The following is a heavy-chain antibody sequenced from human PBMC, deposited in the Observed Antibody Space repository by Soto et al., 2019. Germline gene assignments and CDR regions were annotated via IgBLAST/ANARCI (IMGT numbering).Heavy chain of an antibody. CDR1: GFTFSSYD. V-gene: IGHV3-13*01. Sequence: GGSLRLSCAASGFTFSSYDMHWVRQATGKGLEWVSAIGTAGDTYYPGSVKGRFTISRENAKNSLYLQMNSLRAGDTAVYYCARDRMGRYFDWLLPPPYYYYYGMDVWGQGTTVTVSS. CDR2: IGTAGDT. D-gene: IGHD3-9*01. CDR3: ARDRMGRYFDWLLPPPYYYYYGMDV. J-gene: IGHJ6*02.